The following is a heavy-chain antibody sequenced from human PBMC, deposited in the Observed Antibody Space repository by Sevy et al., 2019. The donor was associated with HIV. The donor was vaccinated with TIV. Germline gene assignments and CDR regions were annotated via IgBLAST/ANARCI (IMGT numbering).Heavy chain of an antibody. CDR2: IRYDGSEK. CDR3: AKGGGLESVFLEWSPSEAESRYFDL. V-gene: IGHV3-30*02. CDR1: GFIFSGYA. Sequence: GGSLRLSCTASGFIFSGYAMHWVRQAPGKGLEWVAFIRYDGSEKYSADSVKGRFTISRDNQQNALYLQMKNLRPDDTAVYYCAKGGGLESVFLEWSPSEAESRYFDLWGRGTLVTVSS. D-gene: IGHD3-3*01. J-gene: IGHJ2*01.